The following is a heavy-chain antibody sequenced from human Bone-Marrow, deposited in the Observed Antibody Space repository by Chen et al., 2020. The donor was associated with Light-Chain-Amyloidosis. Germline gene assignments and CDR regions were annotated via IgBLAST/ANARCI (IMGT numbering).Heavy chain of an antibody. Sequence: EVQLVESGGGLVQPGGSLRLSCATSGFNFSSFGMSWVRQAPGKGLEWVSTVSGSTVSTYYAGAVKGRFIISRDNSKSTLYLQMNSLRAGVTAVYFCTRKGGYFDFWGQGSLVTVSS. V-gene: IGHV3-23*04. D-gene: IGHD3-10*01. CDR2: VSGSTVST. J-gene: IGHJ4*02. CDR1: GFNFSSFG. CDR3: TRKGGYFDF.